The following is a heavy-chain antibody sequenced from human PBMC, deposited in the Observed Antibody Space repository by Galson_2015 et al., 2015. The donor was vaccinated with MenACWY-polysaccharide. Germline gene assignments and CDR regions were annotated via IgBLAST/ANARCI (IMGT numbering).Heavy chain of an antibody. CDR3: ARDPHCGAGCSIHDAFDV. D-gene: IGHD2-21*02. J-gene: IGHJ3*01. V-gene: IGHV3-74*01. Sequence: SLRLSCAASGFTFGTYWVHWVRQAPGEELVWVSRINTDGSSTSYADSVKGRFTVSRDNAKNTVYLQMDSLRAEDTAVYYCARDPHCGAGCSIHDAFDVWGQGTKVTVSA. CDR2: INTDGSST. CDR1: GFTFGTYW.